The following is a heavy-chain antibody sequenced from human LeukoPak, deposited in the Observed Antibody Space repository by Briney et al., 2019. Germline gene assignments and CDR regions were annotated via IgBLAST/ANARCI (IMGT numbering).Heavy chain of an antibody. CDR2: ISYDGSYT. V-gene: IGHV3-30*18. D-gene: IGHD6-19*01. CDR1: GFTFSNYD. J-gene: IGHJ4*02. Sequence: GGSLRLSCAASGFTFSNYDMHWVRQAPGKGLEWVAVISYDGSYTYYADSVKGRFTVSRDNSKNTLYLQMNSLRAEDTAVCYCAKVVAVAQFDYWGQGTLVTVSS. CDR3: AKVVAVAQFDY.